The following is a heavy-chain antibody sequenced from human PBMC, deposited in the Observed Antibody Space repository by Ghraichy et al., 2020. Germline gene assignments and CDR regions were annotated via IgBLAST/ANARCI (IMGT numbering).Heavy chain of an antibody. D-gene: IGHD2-15*01. CDR2: IYYSGST. J-gene: IGHJ3*02. CDR3: ARSPVVVVVAATYVGGAFDI. V-gene: IGHV4-31*03. Sequence: SETLSLTCTVSGGSISSGGYYWSWIRQHPGKGLEWIGYIYYSGSTYYNPSLKSRVTISVDTSKNQFSLKLSSVTAADTAVYYCARSPVVVVVAATYVGGAFDIWGQGTMVTVSS. CDR1: GGSISSGGYY.